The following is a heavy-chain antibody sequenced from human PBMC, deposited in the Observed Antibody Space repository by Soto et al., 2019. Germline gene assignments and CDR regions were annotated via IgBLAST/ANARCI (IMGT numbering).Heavy chain of an antibody. J-gene: IGHJ4*02. CDR2: VNSYDGTT. Sequence: QVQLVQSAPELQRPGDSVKVSCKTSGYTFTSYPYSWVRQAPGQGLEWMGWVNSYDGTTKVAQQFRDRITLTADKSAATVCMEMRRLTSDDKAVYYCAREYYGTTTWIDYWGQGALVAVSS. D-gene: IGHD1-7*01. CDR3: AREYYGTTTWIDY. CDR1: GYTFTSYP. V-gene: IGHV1-18*04.